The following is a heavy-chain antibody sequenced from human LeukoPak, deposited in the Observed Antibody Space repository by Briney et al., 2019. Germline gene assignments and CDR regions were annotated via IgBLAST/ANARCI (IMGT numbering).Heavy chain of an antibody. J-gene: IGHJ6*02. V-gene: IGHV3-23*01. CDR1: GFTFSSYA. D-gene: IGHD6-19*01. Sequence: PGGSLRLSCAASGFTFSSYAMSWVRQAPGKGLEWVSAISGSGGSTYYADSVKGRFTISRDNSKNTLYLQMNSLGAEDTAVYYCAKDRSDNSSWYCMDVWGQGTTVTVSS. CDR3: AKDRSDNSSWYCMDV. CDR2: ISGSGGST.